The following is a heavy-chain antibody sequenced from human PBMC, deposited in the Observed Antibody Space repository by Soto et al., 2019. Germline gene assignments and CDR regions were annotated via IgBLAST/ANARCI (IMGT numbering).Heavy chain of an antibody. Sequence: QVQLVQSGAEVKKPGSSVKVSCTASGGTFSSYTISWVRQDPGQGLEWMGRIIPILGIANYAQKFHGRVTITADKSTSTAYMELSSLRSEDTAVDYCAISDRIDVGVFDYWGQGTLVTVSS. CDR3: AISDRIDVGVFDY. CDR2: IIPILGIA. V-gene: IGHV1-69*02. D-gene: IGHD1-26*01. J-gene: IGHJ4*02. CDR1: GGTFSSYT.